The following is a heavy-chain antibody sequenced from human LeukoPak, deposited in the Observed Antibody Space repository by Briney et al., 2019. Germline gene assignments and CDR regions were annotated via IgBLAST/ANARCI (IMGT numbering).Heavy chain of an antibody. D-gene: IGHD3-3*01. CDR2: IYSGGST. Sequence: GGSLRLSCAASGFTVSSNYMSWVRQAPGKGLEWVSIIYSGGSTYYADSVKGRFTLSRDNSINTVDLQMNSLRAEDTAVYYCVKEYHSRGFGAYFDYWGQGTLVTVSS. CDR1: GFTVSSNY. CDR3: VKEYHSRGFGAYFDY. J-gene: IGHJ4*02. V-gene: IGHV3-66*02.